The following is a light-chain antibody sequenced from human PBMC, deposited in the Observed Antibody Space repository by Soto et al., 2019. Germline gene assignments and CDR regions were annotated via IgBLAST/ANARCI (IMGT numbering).Light chain of an antibody. CDR1: SSDVGGYNY. J-gene: IGLJ1*01. CDR3: SSYTSGTTRYV. V-gene: IGLV2-14*03. Sequence: QSALPQPDSVSGSPGQSGTISCTGTSSDVGGYNYVSWYQQNAGKAPKLTIYDVSNRPSGVSDRFSGSKSGNTASLTISGLQAEDEADYYCSSYTSGTTRYVFVTGTKLTVL. CDR2: DVS.